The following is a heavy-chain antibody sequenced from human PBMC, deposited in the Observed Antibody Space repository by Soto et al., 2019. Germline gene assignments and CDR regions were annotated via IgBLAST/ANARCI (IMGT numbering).Heavy chain of an antibody. J-gene: IGHJ6*02. CDR3: ARGKARVTEWVVEYGMEV. V-gene: IGHV3-66*01. CDR1: GFTVSNNY. CDR2: IYSDGNT. D-gene: IGHD6-19*01. Sequence: GGPLRLSFPPSGFTVSNNYRSWARPAPGKGLEWVSVIYSDGNTYYGDSVKGRFTISRDNSKNTLHLQMNSLGVDDTAVYYCARGKARVTEWVVEYGMEVWGQGTTVTVSS.